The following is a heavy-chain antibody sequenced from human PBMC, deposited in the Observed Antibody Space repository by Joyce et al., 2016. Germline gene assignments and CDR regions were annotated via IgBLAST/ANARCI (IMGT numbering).Heavy chain of an antibody. CDR2: IWYDGSNK. J-gene: IGHJ6*02. D-gene: IGHD3-16*01. CDR1: GFTFSDYG. V-gene: IGHV3-33*01. Sequence: QVHLVESGGGVVQPGRSLRLSCAASGFTFSDYGLHWVRQARGKGMEWVAVIWYDGSNKYYGDSVKGRFSISRDDSKNTLHLQMNSLRVEDTAMYYCARGRCGSVTCYKPYYYSGMDVWGQGTTVTVS. CDR3: ARGRCGSVTCYKPYYYSGMDV.